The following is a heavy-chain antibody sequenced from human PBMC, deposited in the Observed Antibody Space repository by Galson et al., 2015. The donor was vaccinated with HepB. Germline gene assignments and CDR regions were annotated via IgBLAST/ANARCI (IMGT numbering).Heavy chain of an antibody. CDR2: ISYDGSNK. CDR1: GFTFSSYG. J-gene: IGHJ4*02. D-gene: IGHD4-23*01. Sequence: SLRLSCAASGFTFSSYGMHWVRQAPGKGLEWVAVISYDGSNKYYADSVKGRFTISRDNSKNTLYLQMNSLRAEDTAVYYCAKETIRWLAAFDYWGQGTLVTVSS. CDR3: AKETIRWLAAFDY. V-gene: IGHV3-30*18.